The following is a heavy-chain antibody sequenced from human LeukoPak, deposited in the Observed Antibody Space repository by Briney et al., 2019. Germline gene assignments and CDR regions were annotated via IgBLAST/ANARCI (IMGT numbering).Heavy chain of an antibody. V-gene: IGHV4-31*03. CDR3: ARIGDILKIDY. CDR1: GGSISSGGYY. CDR2: IYYSGST. D-gene: IGHD3-9*01. Sequence: SETLSLTCTVSGGSISSGGYYWNWFRQHPEKGLEWIGYIYYSGSTFYNPSLKSRVTISVDTSKNQFSLKLSSVTAADTAVYYCARIGDILKIDYWGQGTLVTVSS. J-gene: IGHJ4*02.